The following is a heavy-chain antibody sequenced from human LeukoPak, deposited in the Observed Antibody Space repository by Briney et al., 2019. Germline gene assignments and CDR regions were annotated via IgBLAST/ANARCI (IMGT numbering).Heavy chain of an antibody. D-gene: IGHD4-17*01. J-gene: IGHJ2*01. V-gene: IGHV4-31*03. CDR1: GGSISSGGYY. CDR3: ARDNGDYPWDFDL. Sequence: SQTLSLTCTVSGGSISSGGYYWSWIRQHPGKGLEWIGYIYYSGSTYYNPSLKSRVTISVDTSKNQFSLKLSSVTAADTAVYYCARDNGDYPWDFDLWGRGTLVTVSS. CDR2: IYYSGST.